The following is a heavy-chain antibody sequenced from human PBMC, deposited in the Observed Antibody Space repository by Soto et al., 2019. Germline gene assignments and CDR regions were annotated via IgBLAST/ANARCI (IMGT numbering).Heavy chain of an antibody. D-gene: IGHD2-2*01. CDR1: GYTFTGQY. J-gene: IGHJ4*02. CDR3: ARVYCSSTSCHFDY. V-gene: IGHV1-2*04. CDR2: INPNSGGT. Sequence: QVQLVQSGAEVKKPGASMKVSCKASGYTFTGQYIHWVRQAPGQGLEWMGWINPNSGGTNYAQKFQGWVTMTRDTSISTAYMALSRLRSDDTAVYYCARVYCSSTSCHFDYWGKGTLVTVSS.